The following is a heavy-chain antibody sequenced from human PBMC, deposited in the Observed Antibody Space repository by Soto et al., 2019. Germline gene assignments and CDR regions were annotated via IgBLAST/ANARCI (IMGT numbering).Heavy chain of an antibody. D-gene: IGHD6-13*01. V-gene: IGHV1-69*01. CDR3: ARDHPYTISFGNWIDP. Sequence: QVRLVQSWAEVKKPGASEKVSCKASGGTFSNYAITWLRLAPGQGLEWLGGIIPVFGTVNYAQKFQGRVTITADESTSTAYMGLNRLRSEDTAEYYCARDHPYTISFGNWIDPWGQGTLVIVS. CDR2: IIPVFGTV. J-gene: IGHJ5*02. CDR1: GGTFSNYA.